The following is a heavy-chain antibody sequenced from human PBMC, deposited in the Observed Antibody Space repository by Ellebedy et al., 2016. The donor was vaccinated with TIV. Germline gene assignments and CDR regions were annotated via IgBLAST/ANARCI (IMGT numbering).Heavy chain of an antibody. J-gene: IGHJ4*02. CDR3: ARDGYSGSYYYFDY. Sequence: GESLKISCAASGFIFSNYGMHWVRQVPGKGLEWVAVIWYGGSHKYYADSVKRRFTISRDNSKNTLYLQMNSLRAEDTAVYYCARDGYSGSYYYFDYWGQGTLVTVSS. V-gene: IGHV3-33*01. D-gene: IGHD1-26*01. CDR1: GFIFSNYG. CDR2: IWYGGSHK.